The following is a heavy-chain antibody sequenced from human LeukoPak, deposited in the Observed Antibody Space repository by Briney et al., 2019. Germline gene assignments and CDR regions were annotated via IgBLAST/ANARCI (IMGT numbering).Heavy chain of an antibody. CDR3: ARGLKPTYNSSSAPLDY. V-gene: IGHV1-18*01. CDR2: ISAYNGNT. J-gene: IGHJ4*02. Sequence: ASVKVSCKASGYTFTSYGISWVRQAPGQGLEWMGWISAYNGNTNYAQKLQGRVTMTTDTSTSTAYMELRSLRSDDTAVYYCARGLKPTYNSSSAPLDYWGQGTLVTVSS. D-gene: IGHD6-6*01. CDR1: GYTFTSYG.